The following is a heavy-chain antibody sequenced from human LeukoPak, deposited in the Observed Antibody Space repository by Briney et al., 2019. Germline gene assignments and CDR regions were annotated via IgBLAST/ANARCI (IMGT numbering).Heavy chain of an antibody. CDR3: SKDLLTRHYYERSGYYPSFHF. CDR2: IRYDGTKK. CDR1: RFTFSSYG. V-gene: IGHV3-30*02. Sequence: PGGSLRLSCAASRFTFSSYGMHWVRQAPGKGLEWVAFIRYDGTKKYYADSVKGRFTMSRDNSNNTLYLQMNSLRHDDTAVYYCSKDLLTRHYYERSGYYPSFHFWGQGTLVTVSS. J-gene: IGHJ4*02. D-gene: IGHD3-22*01.